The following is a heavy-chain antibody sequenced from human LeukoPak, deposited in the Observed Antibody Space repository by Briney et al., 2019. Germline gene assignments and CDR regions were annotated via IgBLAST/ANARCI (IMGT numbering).Heavy chain of an antibody. Sequence: PSETLSLTCAVYGGSFSGYYWSWIRQPPGKGLEWIGEINHSGSTNYNPSLKSRVTISVDTSKNQFSLKLSSVTAADTAVYYCARGGIAYNYWGQGTLATVSS. CDR3: ARGGIAYNY. J-gene: IGHJ4*02. V-gene: IGHV4-34*01. CDR2: INHSGST. D-gene: IGHD2-21*01. CDR1: GGSFSGYY.